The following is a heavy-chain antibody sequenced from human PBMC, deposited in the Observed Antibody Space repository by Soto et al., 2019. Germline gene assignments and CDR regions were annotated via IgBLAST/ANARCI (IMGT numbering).Heavy chain of an antibody. V-gene: IGHV3-23*01. CDR3: ANAGGDGDYLDPFAY. CDR2: ISGSGGST. Sequence: GGSLRLSCAASGFTCSSYVMSWACQAPGKGLEWVSAISGSGGSTYYADSVKGRFTISRDNSKNTLYPQMNSLRAEDTAVYYCANAGGDGDYLDPFAYWGQGTLVTVSS. CDR1: GFTCSSYV. J-gene: IGHJ4*02. D-gene: IGHD4-17*01.